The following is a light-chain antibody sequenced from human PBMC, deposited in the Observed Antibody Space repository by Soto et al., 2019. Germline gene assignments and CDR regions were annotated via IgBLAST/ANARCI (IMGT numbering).Light chain of an antibody. V-gene: IGLV2-18*01. CDR2: EVS. Sequence: QSARTQPPSVSGSPGQSVTISCTGTSTDFVSYNRVSWYQQPPGTAPKLMIYEVSKRPSGVPDRFSGSKSGNTASLTLSGLQAADEADYYCSLYTSENAYVFGTGTKVTVL. J-gene: IGLJ1*01. CDR3: SLYTSENAYV. CDR1: STDFVSYNR.